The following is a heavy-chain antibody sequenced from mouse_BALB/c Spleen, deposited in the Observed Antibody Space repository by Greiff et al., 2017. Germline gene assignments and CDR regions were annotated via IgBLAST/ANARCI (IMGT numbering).Heavy chain of an antibody. CDR1: GYAFTNYL. D-gene: IGHD2-3*01. V-gene: IGHV1-54*01. Sequence: VQLVESGAELVRPGTSVKVSCKASGYAFTNYLIEWVKQRPGQGLEWIGVINPGSGGTNYNEKFKGKATLTADKSSSTAYMQLSSLTSDDSAVYFCARGYDGHYRFAYWGQGTLVTVSA. CDR2: INPGSGGT. J-gene: IGHJ3*01. CDR3: ARGYDGHYRFAY.